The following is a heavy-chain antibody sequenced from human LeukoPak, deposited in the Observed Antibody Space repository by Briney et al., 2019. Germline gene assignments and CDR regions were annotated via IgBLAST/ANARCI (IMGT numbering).Heavy chain of an antibody. CDR2: IYYSGST. CDR3: ASSDDILTGPTFDY. V-gene: IGHV4-59*01. Sequence: SETLSLTCTVSGGSISSYYWSWIRQPPGKGLEWIGYIYYSGSTNYNPSLKSRVTISVDTSKNQFSLKLSSVTAADTAVYYCASSDDILTGPTFDYWGQGTLATVSS. D-gene: IGHD3-9*01. CDR1: GGSISSYY. J-gene: IGHJ4*02.